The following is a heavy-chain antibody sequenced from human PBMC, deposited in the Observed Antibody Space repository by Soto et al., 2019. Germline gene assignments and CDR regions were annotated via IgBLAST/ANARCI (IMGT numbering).Heavy chain of an antibody. D-gene: IGHD5-12*01. Sequence: QVQLVQSGAEVKKPGASVKVSCKASGYTFTSYGISWVRQAPVHGLEWMGWISAYNGKINYAQKLQGRVTLTTDTSTSTAYMELRSLRSDDTAVYYCASHISGYDLGDYWGQASLVPVSS. V-gene: IGHV1-18*01. J-gene: IGHJ4*02. CDR3: ASHISGYDLGDY. CDR1: GYTFTSYG. CDR2: ISAYNGKI.